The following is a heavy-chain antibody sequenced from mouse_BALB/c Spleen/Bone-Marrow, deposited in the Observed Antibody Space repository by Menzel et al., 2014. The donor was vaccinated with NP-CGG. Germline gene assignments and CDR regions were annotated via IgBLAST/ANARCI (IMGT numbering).Heavy chain of an antibody. V-gene: IGHV14-1*02. CDR2: IDPENGNT. Sequence: VQLQQSGAELVRPGALVKLSCKASGFNIKDYYMHWVKQRPEQGLEWIGWIDPENGNTIYDPKFQGKASITADTSSNTAYLQLSSLTSEDTAVYYCASGYYGSSPYWYFDVRGAGTTVTVSS. CDR3: ASGYYGSSPYWYFDV. J-gene: IGHJ1*01. D-gene: IGHD1-1*01. CDR1: GFNIKDYY.